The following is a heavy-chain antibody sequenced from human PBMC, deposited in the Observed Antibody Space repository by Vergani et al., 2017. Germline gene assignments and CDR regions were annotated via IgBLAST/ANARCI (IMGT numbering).Heavy chain of an antibody. CDR3: ARSIVVVPAAIGFGLGFDP. V-gene: IGHV5-51*01. D-gene: IGHD2-2*01. CDR2: IYPGDSDT. Sequence: EVQRVQSGAEVKKPGESLKISCKGSGYSFTSYWIGWVRQMPGKGLEWMGIIYPGDSDTRYSPSFQGQVTIPADKSISTAYLQWSSLKASDTAMYYCARSIVVVPAAIGFGLGFDPWGQGTLVTVSS. CDR1: GYSFTSYW. J-gene: IGHJ5*02.